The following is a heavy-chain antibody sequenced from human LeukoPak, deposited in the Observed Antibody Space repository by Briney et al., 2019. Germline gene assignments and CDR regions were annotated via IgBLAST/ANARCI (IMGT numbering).Heavy chain of an antibody. CDR1: GFIVSSHY. CDR2: IYSAGTT. V-gene: IGHV3-53*01. D-gene: IGHD6-13*01. Sequence: PGGSLRLSCAASGFIVSSHYMTWVRQAPGKGLEWVSFIYSAGTTYYADSAKRRFPISIDNSKHTLYLQMNSLRAEHTAVYHCARLLPQLVHGFYYYYYYYIDVWGKGTTVTVSS. CDR3: ARLLPQLVHGFYYYYYYYIDV. J-gene: IGHJ6*03.